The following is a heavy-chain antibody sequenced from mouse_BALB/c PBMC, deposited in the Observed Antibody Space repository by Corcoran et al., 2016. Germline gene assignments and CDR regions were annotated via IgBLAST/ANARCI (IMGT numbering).Heavy chain of an antibody. CDR3: AREPYAMDY. D-gene: IGHD6-1*01. CDR1: GYTFTNYG. V-gene: IGHV9-3-1*01. CDR2: INTYTGEP. J-gene: IGHJ4*01. Sequence: QIQLVQSGPELKKPGDTVKSSCKASGYTFTNYGMNWVKQAPGKGLKWMGWINTYTGEPTYADDFKGRFAFSLETSASTAYLQINNLKNEDTATYFCAREPYAMDYWGQGTSVTVSS.